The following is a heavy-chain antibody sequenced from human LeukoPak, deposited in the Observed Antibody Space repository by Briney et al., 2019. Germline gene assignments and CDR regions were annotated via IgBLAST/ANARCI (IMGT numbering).Heavy chain of an antibody. V-gene: IGHV3-21*01. CDR1: GFTFSSYS. Sequence: GRSLRLSCAASGFTFSSYSMNWVHQAPGKGLEWVSSISSSSSYIYYADSVKGRFTISRDNAKNSLYLQMNSLRAEDTAVYYCARVSGATLTTPFDYWGQGTLVTVSS. D-gene: IGHD4-11*01. CDR2: ISSSSSYI. J-gene: IGHJ4*02. CDR3: ARVSGATLTTPFDY.